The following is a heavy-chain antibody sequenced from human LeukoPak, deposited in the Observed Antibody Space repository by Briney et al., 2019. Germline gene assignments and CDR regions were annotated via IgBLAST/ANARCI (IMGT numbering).Heavy chain of an antibody. J-gene: IGHJ6*03. CDR2: IYTSGST. V-gene: IGHV4-61*02. Sequence: SETLSLTCTVSGGSISSGSYYWSWIRQPAGKGLEWIGRIYTSGSTNYNPSLKSRVTISGDTSKNQFSLKLGSVTAADTAVYYFARASPPVVPAAYYYYYMDVWGKGTTVTVSS. CDR3: ARASPPVVPAAYYYYYMDV. CDR1: GGSISSGSYY. D-gene: IGHD2-2*01.